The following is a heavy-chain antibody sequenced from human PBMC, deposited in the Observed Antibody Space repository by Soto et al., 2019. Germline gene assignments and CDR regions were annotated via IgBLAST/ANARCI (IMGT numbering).Heavy chain of an antibody. J-gene: IGHJ4*02. D-gene: IGHD5-18*01. Sequence: ASVEVSCKASGYTFTSYGISWVRQAPGQRLEWMGWISAYNGNTNYAQKLQGRVTMTTDTSTSTAYMELRSLRSDDTAVYYCARARGYSYRRIDYGDLPDFDYWGQGTLVTVSS. CDR3: ARARGYSYRRIDYGDLPDFDY. CDR1: GYTFTSYG. V-gene: IGHV1-18*01. CDR2: ISAYNGNT.